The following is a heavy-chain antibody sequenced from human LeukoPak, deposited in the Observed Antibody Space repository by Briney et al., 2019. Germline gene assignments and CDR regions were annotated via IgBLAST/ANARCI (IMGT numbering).Heavy chain of an antibody. D-gene: IGHD3-22*01. CDR1: GGSISSGSYY. J-gene: IGHJ4*02. CDR2: IYTSGST. Sequence: SETLSLTCTVSGGSISSGSYYWSWIRQPAGKGLEWIGRIYTSGSTNYNPSLKSRVTISVDTSKNQFSLKLSSVTAADTAVYYCARATKTYDSSGYFFDYWGQGTLVTVSS. CDR3: ARATKTYDSSGYFFDY. V-gene: IGHV4-61*02.